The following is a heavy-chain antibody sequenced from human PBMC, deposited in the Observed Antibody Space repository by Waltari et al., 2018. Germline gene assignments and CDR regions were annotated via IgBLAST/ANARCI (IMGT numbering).Heavy chain of an antibody. J-gene: IGHJ3*02. D-gene: IGHD1-7*01. Sequence: QVQLVQSGAEVKKPGSSVKVSCKASGGTFSSYTISWVRQAPGQGLEWMGRIIPILGIANYAQKFQGRVTITADKSTSTAYMELSSLRSEDTAVYYCASEISITGTAAFDIWGQGTMVIVSS. V-gene: IGHV1-69*02. CDR2: IIPILGIA. CDR1: GGTFSSYT. CDR3: ASEISITGTAAFDI.